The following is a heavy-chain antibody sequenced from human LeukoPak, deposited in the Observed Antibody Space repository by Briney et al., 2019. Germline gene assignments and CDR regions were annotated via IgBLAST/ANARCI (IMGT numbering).Heavy chain of an antibody. V-gene: IGHV3-53*05. J-gene: IGHJ3*02. CDR1: GFTVSSTY. Sequence: GGSLRLSCAASGFTVSSTYMSWVRQAPGKGLEWVSTLYSGGSTHYADSVKGRFTISRDNSKNTLYLQMNSLRAEDTAVYYCARDSGSTYYYDSSGSRDAFDIWGQGTMVTVSS. CDR3: ARDSGSTYYYDSSGSRDAFDI. CDR2: LYSGGST. D-gene: IGHD3-22*01.